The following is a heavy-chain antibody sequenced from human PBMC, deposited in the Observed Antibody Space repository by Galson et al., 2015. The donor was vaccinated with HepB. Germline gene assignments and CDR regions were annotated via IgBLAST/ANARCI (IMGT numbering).Heavy chain of an antibody. V-gene: IGHV3-23*01. CDR3: AKRLTVIARTESPLDY. Sequence: SLRLSCAASGFTFSTYAMTWVRQAPGKGLEWVSAISGNGAYIFYADSVKGRFTISRDNSKNTLYLQMNSLRAEDTAVYYCAKRLTVIARTESPLDYWGQGTLVTVSS. J-gene: IGHJ4*02. D-gene: IGHD4-11*01. CDR2: ISGNGAYI. CDR1: GFTFSTYA.